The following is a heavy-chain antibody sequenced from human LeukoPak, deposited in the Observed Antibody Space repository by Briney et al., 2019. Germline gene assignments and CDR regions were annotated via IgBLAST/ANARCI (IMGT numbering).Heavy chain of an antibody. D-gene: IGHD2-21*02. CDR2: MNPNSGNT. V-gene: IGHV1-8*03. CDR1: GYTFTSYD. J-gene: IGHJ6*02. Sequence: GASVKVSCKASGYTFTSYDINWVRQATGQGLEWMGWMNPNSGNTGYAQKFQGRVTITRNTSISTAYMELRSLRSDDTAVYYCAREKEVVVTASYYYGMDVWGQGTTVTVSS. CDR3: AREKEVVVTASYYYGMDV.